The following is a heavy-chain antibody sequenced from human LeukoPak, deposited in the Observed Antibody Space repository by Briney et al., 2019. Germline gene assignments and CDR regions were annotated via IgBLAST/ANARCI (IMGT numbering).Heavy chain of an antibody. CDR1: GLTFSSYA. CDR3: ARWGDGYFDYYYYYGMDV. Sequence: GGSLRLSCAASGLTFSSYAMHWVRQAPGKGLEWVAVISYDGSNKYYADSVKGRFTISRDNSKNTLYLQMNSLRAEDTAVYYCARWGDGYFDYYYYYGMDVWGQGTTVTVSS. J-gene: IGHJ6*02. CDR2: ISYDGSNK. V-gene: IGHV3-30*04. D-gene: IGHD5-18*01.